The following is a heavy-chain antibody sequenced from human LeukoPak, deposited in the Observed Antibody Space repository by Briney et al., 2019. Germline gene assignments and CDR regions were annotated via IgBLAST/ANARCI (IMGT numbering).Heavy chain of an antibody. J-gene: IGHJ6*03. Sequence: ASVKASCKASGYTFTSYGISWVRQAPGQGLEWMGWISAYNGNTNYAQKLQGRVTMTTDTSTSTAYMELRSLRSDDTAVYYCARVDYTARYYYYYMDVWGKGTTVTVSS. D-gene: IGHD4-11*01. CDR2: ISAYNGNT. V-gene: IGHV1-18*01. CDR1: GYTFTSYG. CDR3: ARVDYTARYYYYYMDV.